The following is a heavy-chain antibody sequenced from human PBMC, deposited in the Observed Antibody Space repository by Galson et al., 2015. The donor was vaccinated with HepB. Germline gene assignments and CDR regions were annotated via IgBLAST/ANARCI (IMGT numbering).Heavy chain of an antibody. J-gene: IGHJ4*02. Sequence: SLRLSCAASGFTFSSYWMSWVRQAPGKGLEWVANIKQDGSEKYYVDSVKGRFTISRDNAKNSLYLQMNSLRAEDTAVYYCARARANKLVGVGSYWGQGTLVTVSS. CDR2: IKQDGSEK. V-gene: IGHV3-7*03. CDR3: ARARANKLVGVGSY. D-gene: IGHD1-1*01. CDR1: GFTFSSYW.